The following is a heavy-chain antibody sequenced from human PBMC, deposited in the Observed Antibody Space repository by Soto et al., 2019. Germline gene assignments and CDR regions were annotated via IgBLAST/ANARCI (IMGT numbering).Heavy chain of an antibody. D-gene: IGHD6-6*01. V-gene: IGHV1-69*13. CDR1: GGTFSSYS. Sequence: SVKVSCKASGGTFSSYSISWVRQAPGQGLEWMGGIIPIFGTANYAQKFQGRVTITADESTSTAYMELSSLRSEDTAVYYCARDRGEYSNSQGFDYWGQGTLVTV. J-gene: IGHJ4*02. CDR2: IIPIFGTA. CDR3: ARDRGEYSNSQGFDY.